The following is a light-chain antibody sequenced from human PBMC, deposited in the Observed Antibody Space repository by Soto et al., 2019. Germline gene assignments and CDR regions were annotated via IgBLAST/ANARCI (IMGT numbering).Light chain of an antibody. CDR1: SSDVGGYNY. V-gene: IGLV2-8*01. J-gene: IGLJ2*01. CDR2: EVS. CDR3: SSYAGSNNLVV. Sequence: QSALTQPPSASGSPGQSVTISCTGTSSDVGGYNYVSWYQKHPGKAPKLMIYEVSKRPSGVPDCFSGSKSGNTASLTVSGLQAEDEADYYCSSYAGSNNLVVFGGGTKLTVL.